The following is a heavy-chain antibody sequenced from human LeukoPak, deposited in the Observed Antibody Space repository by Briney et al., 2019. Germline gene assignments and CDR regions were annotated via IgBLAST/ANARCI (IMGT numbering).Heavy chain of an antibody. V-gene: IGHV4-30-4*01. J-gene: IGHJ3*02. CDR3: ARASPSDAFDI. CDR2: IYYSGST. CDR1: GGSISSGDYY. Sequence: SETLSLTCTVSGGSISSGDYYWSWIRQPRGKGLEWIGYIYYSGSTYYNPSLKSRVTISVDTSKNQFSLKLSSVTAADTAVYYCARASPSDAFDIWGQGTMVTVSS.